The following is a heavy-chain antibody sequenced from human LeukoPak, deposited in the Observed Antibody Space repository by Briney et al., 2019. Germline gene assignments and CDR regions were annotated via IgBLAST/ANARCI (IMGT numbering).Heavy chain of an antibody. J-gene: IGHJ6*03. CDR1: GFTFSDYY. V-gene: IGHV3-11*01. CDR3: ARESSVGYCSSTSCPSYMDV. CDR2: ISSSGSTI. Sequence: GGSLRLSCAASGFTFSDYYMSWIRQAPGKGLEWVSYISSSGSTIYYADSVKGRFTISRDNAKNSLYLQMNSLRAEDTAVYYCARESSVGYCSSTSCPSYMDVWGKGTTVTISS. D-gene: IGHD2-2*01.